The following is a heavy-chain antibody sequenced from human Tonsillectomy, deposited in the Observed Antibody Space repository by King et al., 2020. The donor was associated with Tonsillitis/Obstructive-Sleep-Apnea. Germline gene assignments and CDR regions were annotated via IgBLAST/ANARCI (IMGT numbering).Heavy chain of an antibody. J-gene: IGHJ3*02. Sequence: VQLVESGGGLVQPGRSLRLSCAASGFTFDDYAMHWVRHAPGKGLEWVSGISWNSFYIGYADSVQGRFIISRDNAKKFLYLQMNSLRGEDTAFYYCAKINSPRAFDIWGQGTMVTVSS. D-gene: IGHD5-18*01. CDR1: GFTFDDYA. CDR3: AKINSPRAFDI. V-gene: IGHV3-9*01. CDR2: ISWNSFYI.